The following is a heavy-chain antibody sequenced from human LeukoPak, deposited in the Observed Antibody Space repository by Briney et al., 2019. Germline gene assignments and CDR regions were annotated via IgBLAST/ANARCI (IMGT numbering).Heavy chain of an antibody. D-gene: IGHD3-16*01. J-gene: IGHJ4*02. CDR3: ARDRTSAPGEWGWFDY. CDR1: GFTFRSYG. CDR2: IWYDGSNK. Sequence: GGSLRLSCVASGFTFRSYGMHWVRQAPGKGLEWVAVIWYDGSNKYYTASVKGRITISRDNSKNTLYLQMNSLRAEDTAVYYCARDRTSAPGEWGWFDYWGQGTLVAVSS. V-gene: IGHV3-33*01.